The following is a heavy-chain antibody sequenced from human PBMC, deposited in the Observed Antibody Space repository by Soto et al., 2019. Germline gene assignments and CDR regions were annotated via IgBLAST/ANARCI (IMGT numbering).Heavy chain of an antibody. CDR1: GGSISSGGYY. CDR3: ARDYAAPSSSWYWFDP. V-gene: IGHV4-31*03. CDR2: IYYSGST. J-gene: IGHJ5*02. D-gene: IGHD6-13*01. Sequence: SETLSPTCTVSGGSISSGGYYWSWIRQHPGKGLEWIGYIYYSGSTYYNPSLKSRVTISVDTSKNQFSLKLSSVTAADTAVYYCARDYAAPSSSWYWFDPWGQGTLVTVSS.